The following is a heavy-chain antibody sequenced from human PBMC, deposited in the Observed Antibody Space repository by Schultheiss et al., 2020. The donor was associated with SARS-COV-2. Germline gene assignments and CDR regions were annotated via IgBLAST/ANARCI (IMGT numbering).Heavy chain of an antibody. CDR1: GGSISSYY. V-gene: IGHV4-4*07. CDR2: IYTSGST. Sequence: SETLSLTCTVSGGSISSYYWSWIRQPPGKGLEWIGRIYTSGSTNYNPSLKSRVTMSVDTSKNQFSLKLSSVTAADTAVYYCARLPYYDFWSGYSPYYFDYWGQGTLVTVSS. CDR3: ARLPYYDFWSGYSPYYFDY. J-gene: IGHJ4*02. D-gene: IGHD3-3*01.